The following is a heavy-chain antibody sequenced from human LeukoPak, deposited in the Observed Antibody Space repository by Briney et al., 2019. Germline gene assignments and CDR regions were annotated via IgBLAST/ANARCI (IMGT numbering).Heavy chain of an antibody. CDR3: AKDRCSNGIGCYYYYMEV. D-gene: IGHD2-8*01. J-gene: IGHJ6*03. Sequence: PGGSLRLSCAASGFTFSNYGMNWVRQAPGKGLEYVSAISGNGVSTYYASSVKGRFTISRDNSKNTLYLQMGSLRAEDTAVYYCAKDRCSNGIGCYYYYMEVWGKGTTVTISS. V-gene: IGHV3-64*01. CDR2: ISGNGVST. CDR1: GFTFSNYG.